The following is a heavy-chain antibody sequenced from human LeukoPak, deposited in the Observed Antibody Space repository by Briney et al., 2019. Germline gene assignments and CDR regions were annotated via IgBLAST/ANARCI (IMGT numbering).Heavy chain of an antibody. CDR3: ARGWFDP. CDR2: IHSSGTT. Sequence: SQTLSDTCVVSGGSPFAGSRYWRWIRQPAGKGLEWIGRIHSSGTTNYNPSLKSRGTISVDTSKNQFSLKLYSVTDADTAVYYCARGWFDPWGQGTLVTVSS. V-gene: IGHV4-61*02. J-gene: IGHJ5*02. CDR1: GGSPFAGSRY.